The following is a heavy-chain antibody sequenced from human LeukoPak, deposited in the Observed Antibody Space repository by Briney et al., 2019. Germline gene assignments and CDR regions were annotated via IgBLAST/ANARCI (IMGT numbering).Heavy chain of an antibody. CDR1: GGSFSGYY. CDR3: AESNGYGLIDI. J-gene: IGHJ3*02. V-gene: IGHV4-34*01. CDR2: INHGGST. D-gene: IGHD3-22*01. Sequence: PSETLSLTCAVYGGSFSGYYWSWIRQPPGKGLEWIGEINHGGSTNYNPSLKSRVTISVGTSKNQFSLKLNSVTAADTAVYYCAESNGYGLIDIWGQGTMVTVSS.